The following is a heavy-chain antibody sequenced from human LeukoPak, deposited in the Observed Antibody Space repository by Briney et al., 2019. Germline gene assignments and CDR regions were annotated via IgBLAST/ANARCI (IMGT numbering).Heavy chain of an antibody. CDR1: GFTFSSYA. CDR2: ISNNGGST. D-gene: IGHD2-15*01. Sequence: RSRGSLRLSCAASGFTFSSYAMHWVRQAPGKGLEYVSAISNNGGSTYYANSVKGRFTISRDNSKNTLYLQMGSLRAEDMAVYYCATSNCSGGSCYWSGFDYWGQGTLVTVSS. J-gene: IGHJ4*02. CDR3: ATSNCSGGSCYWSGFDY. V-gene: IGHV3-64*01.